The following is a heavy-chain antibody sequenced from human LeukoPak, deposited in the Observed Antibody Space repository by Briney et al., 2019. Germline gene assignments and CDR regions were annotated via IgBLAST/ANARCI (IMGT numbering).Heavy chain of an antibody. Sequence: GGSLRLSCAASGFTFNTYIMNWVRQAPGKGLEWVSYISSGSRTIYYADSVKGRFTISRDNAKNSLYLQMTSLRAEDTAVYYCARFSSSSGGFDYWGQGTLVTVSS. CDR3: ARFSSSSGGFDY. CDR1: GFTFNTYI. J-gene: IGHJ4*02. D-gene: IGHD6-6*01. V-gene: IGHV3-48*01. CDR2: ISSGSRTI.